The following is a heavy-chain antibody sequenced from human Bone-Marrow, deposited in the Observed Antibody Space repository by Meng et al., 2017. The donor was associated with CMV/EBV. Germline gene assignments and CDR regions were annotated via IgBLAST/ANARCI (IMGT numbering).Heavy chain of an antibody. Sequence: SETLSLTCTVSGGSISSYYWSWIRQPPGKGLEWIGYIYYSGSTNYNPSLKSRVTISVDTSKNQFSLKLSSVTAADTAVYYCARRRVYYYGMDVWGQGTMVTVSS. CDR2: IYYSGST. V-gene: IGHV4-59*01. J-gene: IGHJ6*01. CDR3: ARRRVYYYGMDV. CDR1: GGSISSYY.